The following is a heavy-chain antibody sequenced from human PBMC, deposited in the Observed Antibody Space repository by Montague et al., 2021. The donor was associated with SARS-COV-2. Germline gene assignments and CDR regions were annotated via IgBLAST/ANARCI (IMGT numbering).Heavy chain of an antibody. CDR2: NNHKGSI. J-gene: IGHJ6*02. V-gene: IGHV4-34*01. D-gene: IGHD5-18*01. CDR1: GGSFSGYY. Sequence: SETLSLTCAVYGGSFSGYYWSWIRQPPGKGLEWIGENNHKGSIXXXPSXXXRVTISVDTSKNQFSLKLSYVTAADTAVYYCTREGYHGHWPDYYYYGLDVWGQGTTVTVSS. CDR3: TREGYHGHWPDYYYYGLDV.